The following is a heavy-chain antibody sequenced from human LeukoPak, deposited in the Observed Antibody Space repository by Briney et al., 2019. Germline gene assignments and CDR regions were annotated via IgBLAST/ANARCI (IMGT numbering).Heavy chain of an antibody. J-gene: IGHJ4*02. D-gene: IGHD6-19*01. CDR3: AKDTGYGSGWTDY. V-gene: IGHV3-23*01. CDR1: GFTFSSYG. CDR2: ISGSGGST. Sequence: GGSLRLSYAASGFTFSSYGMSWVRQAPGKGLEWVSGISGSGGSTYYADSVKGRFTISRDNSKNTLYLQLNSLRAEDTAVYYCAKDTGYGSGWTDYWGQGTLVTVSS.